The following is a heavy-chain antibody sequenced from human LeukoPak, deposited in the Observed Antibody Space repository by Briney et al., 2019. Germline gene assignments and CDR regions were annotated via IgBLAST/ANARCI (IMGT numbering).Heavy chain of an antibody. J-gene: IGHJ6*03. CDR3: ATSPTVVTPRYYYYMDV. V-gene: IGHV1-69*06. D-gene: IGHD4-23*01. CDR2: IIPIFGTA. Sequence: SVKVSCKASGGTFSSYAISWVRQAPGQGLEWMGGIIPIFGTANYAQKFQGRVTITADKSTSTAYMELSSLRSEDTAVYYCATSPTVVTPRYYYYMDVWGKGTTVIVSS. CDR1: GGTFSSYA.